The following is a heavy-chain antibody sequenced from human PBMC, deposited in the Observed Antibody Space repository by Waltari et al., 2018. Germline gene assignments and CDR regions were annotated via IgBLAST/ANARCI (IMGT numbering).Heavy chain of an antibody. CDR3: TRDSNWAHGAFDI. J-gene: IGHJ3*02. D-gene: IGHD1-1*01. Sequence: EVQLVESGGGLVQPGRSLRRSRTASGFTFGDYEMSWVRQAPGKGLEWVGFIRSKAYVGTTEYAASVKGRFTISRDDSKSIAYLQMNSLKTEDTAVYYCTRDSNWAHGAFDIWGQGTMVTVSS. CDR2: IRSKAYVGTT. V-gene: IGHV3-49*04. CDR1: GFTFGDYE.